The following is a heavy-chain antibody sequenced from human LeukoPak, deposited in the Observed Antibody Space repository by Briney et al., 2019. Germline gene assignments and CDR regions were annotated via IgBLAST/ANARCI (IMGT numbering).Heavy chain of an antibody. CDR1: GYTFTSYD. CDR3: ARQPYDSSGSDWFDP. CDR2: MNPNSGNT. V-gene: IGHV1-8*01. J-gene: IGHJ5*02. D-gene: IGHD3-22*01. Sequence: ASVTVSCKASGYTFTSYDINWVRRATGQGLEWMGWMNPNSGNTGYAQKFQGRVTMTRNTSISTAYMELSSLRSEDTAVYYCARQPYDSSGSDWFDPWGQGTLVTVSS.